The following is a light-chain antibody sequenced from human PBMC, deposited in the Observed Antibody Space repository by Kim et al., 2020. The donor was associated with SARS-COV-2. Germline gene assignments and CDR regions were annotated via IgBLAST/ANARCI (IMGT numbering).Light chain of an antibody. Sequence: KTVTTSCPPSSGSIASNYVQWYQQRPGSAPTTVIYEDNQRPSGVPDRFSGSIDSSSNSASLTISGLKTEDEADYYCQSYDSSNPWVFGGGTQLTVL. CDR2: EDN. CDR1: SGSIASNY. CDR3: QSYDSSNPWV. V-gene: IGLV6-57*03. J-gene: IGLJ3*02.